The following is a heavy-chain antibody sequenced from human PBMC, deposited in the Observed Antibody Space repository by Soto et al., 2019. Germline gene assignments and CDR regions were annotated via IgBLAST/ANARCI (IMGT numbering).Heavy chain of an antibody. V-gene: IGHV1-69*02. Sequence: QVQLVQSGAEVKRPGSSVKVSCKASGDTFNFYSINWVRQTPGLGLEWMGRVNPIVSMSNYAQKFQGRVTMTEDKSTSAAYMELSSLRSDDTAIYYCASSYGSGYRAFDYWGQGALVTVSS. D-gene: IGHD3-10*01. CDR2: VNPIVSMS. J-gene: IGHJ4*02. CDR3: ASSYGSGYRAFDY. CDR1: GDTFNFYS.